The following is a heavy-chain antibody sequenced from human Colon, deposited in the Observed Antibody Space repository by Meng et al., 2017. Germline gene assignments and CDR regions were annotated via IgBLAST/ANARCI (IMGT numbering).Heavy chain of an antibody. D-gene: IGHD5-12*01. CDR2: VHHRGIT. J-gene: IGHJ4*02. V-gene: IGHV4-38-2*01. Sequence: SETLSLTCAVSGDSISSGSYWGWIRQSPEKGLEWIGSVHHRGITFYNPSLKSRGTISLDTSKNRFSLTLTSVTAADTAVYYCASQWLIRRVDYWGQGTLVTVSS. CDR1: GDSISSGSY. CDR3: ASQWLIRRVDY.